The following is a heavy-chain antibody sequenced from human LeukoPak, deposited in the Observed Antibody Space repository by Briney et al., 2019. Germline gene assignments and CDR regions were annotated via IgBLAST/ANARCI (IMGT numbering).Heavy chain of an antibody. D-gene: IGHD1-26*01. CDR3: ARQFDGSHPNAFDI. Sequence: GGSLRLSCAASGFTFSSFGMHWVRQAPGKRLEWVAVTWYDGSYKYYGDSVKGRFTISRDNSKNTLYLQMASLRVEDTAVYYCARQFDGSHPNAFDIWGQGTMVTVSS. CDR2: TWYDGSYK. V-gene: IGHV3-33*08. J-gene: IGHJ3*02. CDR1: GFTFSSFG.